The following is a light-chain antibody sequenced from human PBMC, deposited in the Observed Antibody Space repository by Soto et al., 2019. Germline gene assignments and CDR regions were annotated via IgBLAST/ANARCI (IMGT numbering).Light chain of an antibody. Sequence: QSALAQPASVSGSPGQSITISCTGTSSDVGAYYYVSWYQQHPGKSPRLMIYDVNKRPSGASNRFSGSKSGNTASLTISGLQAEVEADYYCCSYSVSDTIVVFGGGTKVTVL. CDR2: DVN. V-gene: IGLV2-14*03. J-gene: IGLJ2*01. CDR3: CSYSVSDTIVV. CDR1: SSDVGAYYY.